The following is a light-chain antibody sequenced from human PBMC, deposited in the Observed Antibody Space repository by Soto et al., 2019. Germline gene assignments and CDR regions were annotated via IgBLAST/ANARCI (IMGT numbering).Light chain of an antibody. CDR3: QHYDRFPYT. V-gene: IGKV1-5*03. J-gene: IGKJ2*01. CDR2: KAS. Sequence: DIQMTQSPSTLSASVGDTVTITCRASQSLSYWLAWYQQKPGQAPKLLIHKASTLESGVPSRFSGSGSGAEFTLTLSSLQPDDFTTFYCQHYDRFPYTFGQGTNLVIK. CDR1: QSLSYW.